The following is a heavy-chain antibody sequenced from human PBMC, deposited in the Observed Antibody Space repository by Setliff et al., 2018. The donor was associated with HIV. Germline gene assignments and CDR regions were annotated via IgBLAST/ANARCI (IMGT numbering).Heavy chain of an antibody. D-gene: IGHD6-19*01. CDR1: GGSTFY. J-gene: IGHJ3*02. V-gene: IGHV4-4*07. CDR2: IDTSGST. CDR3: AREPPHGGDSSGWLAFDI. Sequence: SETLSLTCTVFGGSTFYWSWIRQPAGKGLEWIGHIDTSGSTIYNPSLESRVTILLDTSKNQFSLRLLSVTAADTATYYCAREPPHGGDSSGWLAFDIWGQGPMVTVSS.